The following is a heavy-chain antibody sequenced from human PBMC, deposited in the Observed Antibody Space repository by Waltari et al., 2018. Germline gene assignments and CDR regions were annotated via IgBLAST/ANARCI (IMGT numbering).Heavy chain of an antibody. CDR2: FDPEDAET. V-gene: IGHV1-24*01. CDR3: VRDRDCNNDDCYALFDY. D-gene: IGHD3-16*01. J-gene: IGHJ4*02. Sequence: QVQLVQSGAEVKKPGASVRFSCKISGYSLTDLSVPWVRQAPGKGLEWMGGFDPEDAETIVAQRFQGRVTMTEETSPETAYMELSSLRSEDTAKYYCVRDRDCNNDDCYALFDYWGQGTQITVSS. CDR1: GYSLTDLS.